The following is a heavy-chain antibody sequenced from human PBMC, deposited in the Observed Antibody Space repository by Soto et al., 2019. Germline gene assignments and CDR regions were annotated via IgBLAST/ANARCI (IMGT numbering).Heavy chain of an antibody. CDR2: ISGSGGST. Sequence: GGSLRLCCAASVFTCSSYAMSWCRQAPGKGLEWVSAISGSGGSTYYADSVKGRFTISRDNSKNTLYLQMNSLRAEDTAVYYCAKDRDRYDFWSGYRGYYFDYWGQGTLVTVSS. CDR1: VFTCSSYA. J-gene: IGHJ4*02. D-gene: IGHD3-3*01. V-gene: IGHV3-23*01. CDR3: AKDRDRYDFWSGYRGYYFDY.